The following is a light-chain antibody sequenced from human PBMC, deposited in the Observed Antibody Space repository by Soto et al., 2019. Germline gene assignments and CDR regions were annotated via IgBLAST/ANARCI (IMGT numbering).Light chain of an antibody. CDR1: QGISNY. Sequence: DIQMTQSPSSLSASVGDRVTITCRASQGISNYLAWYQQRPGKVPKLLIYAASTLQSGVPSRFTGSGSGTDFTLTISSLQPEDVATYYCQNYNRSPPWTFGQGTKVDIK. J-gene: IGKJ1*01. V-gene: IGKV1-27*01. CDR2: AAS. CDR3: QNYNRSPPWT.